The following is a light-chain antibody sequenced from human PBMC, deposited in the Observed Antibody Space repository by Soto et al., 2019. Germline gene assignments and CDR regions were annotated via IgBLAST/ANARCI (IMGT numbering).Light chain of an antibody. CDR3: CSYAGSYTRYV. V-gene: IGLV2-11*01. CDR2: DVS. CDR1: SSDVGGYNY. Sequence: QSVLTQPRSVSGSPGQSVTISCTGTSSDVGGYNYVSWYQQHPGKAPKLMIYDVSKRPSGVPDRFSGSKSGSTASLTISGLQAEDEADYYCCSYAGSYTRYVFGTGTKVTVL. J-gene: IGLJ1*01.